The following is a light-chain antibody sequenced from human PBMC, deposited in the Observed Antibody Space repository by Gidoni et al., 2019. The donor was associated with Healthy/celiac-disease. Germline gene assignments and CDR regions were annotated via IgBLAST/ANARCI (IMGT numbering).Light chain of an antibody. V-gene: IGKV4-1*01. CDR3: QQYYSTPPT. J-gene: IGKJ1*01. CDR1: QSVLYSSNNKNY. Sequence: IVMTPSPDSLAVSLGERATINCKSSQSVLYSSNNKNYLAWYQQKPGQPPMLLISWASSRESGVPDRFSGSGSAADFTLTISSLQAEDVAVYYCQQYYSTPPTFGQGTKVEIK. CDR2: WAS.